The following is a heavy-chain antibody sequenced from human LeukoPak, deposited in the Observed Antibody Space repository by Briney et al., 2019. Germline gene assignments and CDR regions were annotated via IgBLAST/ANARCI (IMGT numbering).Heavy chain of an antibody. CDR1: GGSISSYY. V-gene: IGHV4-4*07. J-gene: IGHJ4*02. CDR2: IYTSGST. D-gene: IGHD6-6*01. Sequence: ASETLSLTCTVSGGSISSYYWSWTRQPAGKGLEWIGRIYTSGSTNYNPSLKSRVTMSVDTSKNQFSLKLSSVTAADTAVYYCARDRGIAARLYYFDYWGQGTLVTVSS. CDR3: ARDRGIAARLYYFDY.